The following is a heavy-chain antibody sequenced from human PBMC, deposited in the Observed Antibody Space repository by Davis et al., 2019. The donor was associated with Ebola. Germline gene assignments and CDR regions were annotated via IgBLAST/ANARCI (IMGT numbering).Heavy chain of an antibody. CDR1: GGSISSYY. D-gene: IGHD2-2*03. V-gene: IGHV4-59*08. CDR2: ISYSGST. J-gene: IGHJ4*02. CDR3: ASGDCGRACYLDF. Sequence: SETLSLTCTVSGGSISSYYWSWSRHPPGKGLEWIGYISYSGSTNYNPSLKSPVTISVDTSKNQFSLNLRSVTAADAAMYFCASGDCGRACYLDFWGQGALVTVSS.